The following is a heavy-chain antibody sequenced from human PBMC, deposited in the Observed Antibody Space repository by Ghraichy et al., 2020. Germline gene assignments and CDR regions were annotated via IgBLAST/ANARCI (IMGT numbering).Heavy chain of an antibody. J-gene: IGHJ5*02. CDR1: GFTFSSYS. D-gene: IGHD3-22*01. CDR2: ISSSSYI. V-gene: IGHV3-21*01. CDR3: ARAMTDSSGYYSS. Sequence: GGSLRLSCAASGFTFSSYSMNWVRQAPGKGLEWVSSISSSSYIYYADSVKGRFTISRDNAKNSLYLQMNSLRAEDTAVYYCARAMTDSSGYYSSWGQGTLVTVSS.